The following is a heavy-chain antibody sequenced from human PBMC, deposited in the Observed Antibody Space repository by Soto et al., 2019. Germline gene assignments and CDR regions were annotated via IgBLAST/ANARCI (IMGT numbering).Heavy chain of an antibody. CDR1: GYTFTSYG. Sequence: ASVKVSCKASGYTFTSYGISWVRQAPGQGLEWMGWISAYNGNTNYAQKLQGRVTMTTDTSTSTAYMELRSLRSDDTAVYYCARDHPYGNDYIWGSYRSDQYYFDYWGQGTLVTVSS. CDR3: ARDHPYGNDYIWGSYRSDQYYFDY. V-gene: IGHV1-18*01. CDR2: ISAYNGNT. D-gene: IGHD3-16*02. J-gene: IGHJ4*02.